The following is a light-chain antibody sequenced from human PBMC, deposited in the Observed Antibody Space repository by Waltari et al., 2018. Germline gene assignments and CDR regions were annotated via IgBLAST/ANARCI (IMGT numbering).Light chain of an antibody. CDR3: QQSYDNPLT. Sequence: DIQMTQSPSSLSASVVDRVTITCRASPSISTAVNWYQQKPGNAPRLLVYASSGLQSGVPSKFSGGGFGTNFTLTITSLEPEDFATYYCQQSYDNPLTFGGGTRVESK. J-gene: IGKJ4*01. CDR1: PSISTA. V-gene: IGKV1-39*01. CDR2: ASS.